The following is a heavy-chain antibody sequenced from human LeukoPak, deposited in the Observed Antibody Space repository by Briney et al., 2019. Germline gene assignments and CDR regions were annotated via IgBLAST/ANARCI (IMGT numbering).Heavy chain of an antibody. D-gene: IGHD6-13*01. J-gene: IGHJ5*02. CDR2: IYYSGST. Sequence: SETLSLTCTVSGGSISSYYWSWIRQPPGKGLEWIGYIYYSGSTNYNPSLKSRVTISVDTSKNQFSLKLSSVTAADTAVYYCATLAAAGTYNWFDPWGQGTLVSVCS. CDR1: GGSISSYY. CDR3: ATLAAAGTYNWFDP. V-gene: IGHV4-59*01.